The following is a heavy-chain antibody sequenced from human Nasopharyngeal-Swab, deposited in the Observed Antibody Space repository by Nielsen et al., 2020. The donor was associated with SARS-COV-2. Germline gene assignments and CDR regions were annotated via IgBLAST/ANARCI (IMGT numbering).Heavy chain of an antibody. Sequence: GESLKISCAASGFTFSRYWIHWVRQAPGKGLEYLSAVSGDGVTTHYADSLKGRFTISRDNSKNTVYLQLGSLTAEDMAVYFCARGTPGIPGVDYWGQGTLVTASS. V-gene: IGHV3-64*02. CDR3: ARGTPGIPGVDY. J-gene: IGHJ4*02. CDR2: VSGDGVTT. CDR1: GFTFSRYW. D-gene: IGHD2-8*02.